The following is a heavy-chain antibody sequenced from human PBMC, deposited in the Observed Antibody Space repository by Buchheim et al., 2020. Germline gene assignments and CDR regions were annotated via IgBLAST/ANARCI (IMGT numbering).Heavy chain of an antibody. CDR3: AKSPTSANGGSYSDWFDP. V-gene: IGHV3-23*01. CDR2: ISGSGGST. D-gene: IGHD2-15*01. J-gene: IGHJ5*02. Sequence: EVHLLESGGNLVQPGGSLRLSCAASGFTFRSYAMSWVRQAPGKGLEWVSAISGSGGSTYYADSVKGRFTISRDNSKNTLYLQMNSLRAEDTAVYYCAKSPTSANGGSYSDWFDPWGQGTL. CDR1: GFTFRSYA.